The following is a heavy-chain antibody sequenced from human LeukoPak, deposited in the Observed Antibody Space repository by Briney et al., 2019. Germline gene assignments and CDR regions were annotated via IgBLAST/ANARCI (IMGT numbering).Heavy chain of an antibody. V-gene: IGHV3-21*01. CDR1: GFTFSSPG. CDR2: ISGDSASK. CDR3: AKYQTGTWTSYDSSDI. Sequence: GGSLRLACAASGFTFSSPGMNWVRQAPGKGLEWVSSISGDSASKFYADSVRGRFTISRDNAKNSLYLQMNSLRAEDTAVYYCAKYQTGTWTSYDSSDIWGQGTLVTVSS. J-gene: IGHJ3*02. D-gene: IGHD1-7*01.